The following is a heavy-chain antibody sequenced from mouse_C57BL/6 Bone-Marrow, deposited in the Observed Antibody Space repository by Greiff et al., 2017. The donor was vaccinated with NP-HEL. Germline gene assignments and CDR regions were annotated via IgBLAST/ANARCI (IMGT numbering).Heavy chain of an antibody. J-gene: IGHJ2*01. CDR2: INPNNGGT. CDR1: GYTFTDYY. V-gene: IGHV1-26*01. D-gene: IGHD1-1*01. Sequence: VQLQQSGPELVKPGASVKISCKASGYTFTDYYMNWVKQSHGKSLEWIGDINPNNGGTSYNQKFKGKATLTVDKSSSTAYMELRSLTSEDSAVYYCARGYGSSSFDYWGQGTTLTVSS. CDR3: ARGYGSSSFDY.